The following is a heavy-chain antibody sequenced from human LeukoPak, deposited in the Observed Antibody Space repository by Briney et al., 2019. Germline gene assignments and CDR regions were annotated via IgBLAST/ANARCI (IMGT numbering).Heavy chain of an antibody. CDR1: GFSFGDAR. CDR2: IKSRADGGTA. J-gene: IGHJ6*03. CDR3: GSHKEVRLIPGASHAWGPKHDHYYYLDV. D-gene: IGHD3-16*01. Sequence: GGSLRLSCAASGFSFGDARMNWVRQPPGKGLEWVGHIKSRADGGTAEYAAPVHGRFSISRDDSYNKLYLQICSLKNEDTAVYCFGSHKEVRLIPGASHAWGPKHDHYYYLDVWGKGTTVTVSS. V-gene: IGHV3-15*01.